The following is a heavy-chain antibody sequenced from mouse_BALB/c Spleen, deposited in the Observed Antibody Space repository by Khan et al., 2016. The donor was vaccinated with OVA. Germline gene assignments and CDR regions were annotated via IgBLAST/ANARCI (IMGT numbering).Heavy chain of an antibody. CDR2: ISYSGST. D-gene: IGHD2-3*01. V-gene: IGHV3-2*02. J-gene: IGHJ4*01. Sequence: VQLKESGPGLVKPSQSLSLTCTVTGYSINSDYAWNWIRQFPGNKLEWMGYISYSGSTNYNPALKSRISITRDTSKHQFFLQLNSVTTEDTATYYCARDGSRYNYAMDYWGQGTSVTVSS. CDR3: ARDGSRYNYAMDY. CDR1: GYSINSDYA.